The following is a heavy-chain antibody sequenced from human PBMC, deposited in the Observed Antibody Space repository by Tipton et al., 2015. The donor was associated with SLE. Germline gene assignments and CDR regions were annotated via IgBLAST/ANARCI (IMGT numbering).Heavy chain of an antibody. J-gene: IGHJ3*02. CDR3: ARAGIGGGALDI. D-gene: IGHD3-16*01. V-gene: IGHV3-7*01. CDR2: IKEHGTET. Sequence: SLRLSCAASGFNFDNYWMSWVRQAPGKGLEWVANIKEHGTETYYVDSVRGRFTISRDNTKNSLYLQMNSLRVEDMAVYYCARAGIGGGALDIWGQGTKVTVSS. CDR1: GFNFDNYW.